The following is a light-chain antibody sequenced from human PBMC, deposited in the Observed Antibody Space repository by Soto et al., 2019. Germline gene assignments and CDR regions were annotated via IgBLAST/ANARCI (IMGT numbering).Light chain of an antibody. CDR2: GAS. Sequence: EIVLTQYPGTLSLSPGERATLSCRASQSVRSSYFAWYQQKPGQAPRLLIYGASTRATGIPARFSGSGSGTEFTLTISSLQAEDVAVYYCQQYYSTPWTFGQGTKVDIK. J-gene: IGKJ1*01. CDR1: QSVRSSY. CDR3: QQYYSTPWT. V-gene: IGKV3-20*01.